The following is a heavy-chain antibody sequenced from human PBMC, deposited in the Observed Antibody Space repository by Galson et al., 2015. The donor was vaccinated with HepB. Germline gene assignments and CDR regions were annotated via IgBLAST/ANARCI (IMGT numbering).Heavy chain of an antibody. D-gene: IGHD3-16*02. V-gene: IGHV1-18*04. Sequence: SVKVSCKASGYTFTSYGISWVRQAPGQGLEWMGWISAYNGNTNYAQKLQGRVTMTTDTSTSTAYMELRSLRSDDTAVYYCARSIRLGELSPTFDYWGQGTLVTVSS. J-gene: IGHJ4*02. CDR2: ISAYNGNT. CDR1: GYTFTSYG. CDR3: ARSIRLGELSPTFDY.